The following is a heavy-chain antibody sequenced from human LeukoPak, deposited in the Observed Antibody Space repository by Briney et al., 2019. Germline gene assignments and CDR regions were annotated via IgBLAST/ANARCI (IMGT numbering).Heavy chain of an antibody. D-gene: IGHD5-18*01. V-gene: IGHV3-23*01. J-gene: IGHJ5*02. CDR1: GFTFSSYA. Sequence: GGSLRLSCAASGFTFSSYAMSWVRQAPGKGLEWVSAISGSGGSTYYADSVKGRFTISRNNSKNTLYLQMNSLRAEDTAVYYCAKGQYSYGYYWFDPWGQGTLVTVSS. CDR2: ISGSGGST. CDR3: AKGQYSYGYYWFDP.